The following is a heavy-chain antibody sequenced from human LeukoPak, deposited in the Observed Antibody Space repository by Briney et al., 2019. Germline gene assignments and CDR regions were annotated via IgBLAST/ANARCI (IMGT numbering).Heavy chain of an antibody. CDR1: GYTFSIYG. Sequence: ASVKVSCNTSGYTFSIYGITWLRQAPGQGLEGTGWISGYNGNTNYAQKFQGRVTMTTDTSTKTAYMELRSLRSDDTAVYYCARRLITADGYDYWGQGTLVTVSS. J-gene: IGHJ4*02. CDR2: ISGYNGNT. D-gene: IGHD6-13*01. V-gene: IGHV1-18*01. CDR3: ARRLITADGYDY.